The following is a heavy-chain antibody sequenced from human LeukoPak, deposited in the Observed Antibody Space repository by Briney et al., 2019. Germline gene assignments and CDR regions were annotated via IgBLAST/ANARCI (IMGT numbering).Heavy chain of an antibody. D-gene: IGHD4-17*01. CDR2: ISGGGETT. J-gene: IGHJ4*02. CDR1: GFTFNNYA. CDR3: ARDYAGYVGYFFFDY. Sequence: GGSLRLSCAASGFTFNNYAMDWVRQAPGKGLEWVSSISGGGETTYYADSAKGRFTISRDNSQNTLYLQMNSLRAEDTAVYYCARDYAGYVGYFFFDYWGQGTLVTVSS. V-gene: IGHV3-23*01.